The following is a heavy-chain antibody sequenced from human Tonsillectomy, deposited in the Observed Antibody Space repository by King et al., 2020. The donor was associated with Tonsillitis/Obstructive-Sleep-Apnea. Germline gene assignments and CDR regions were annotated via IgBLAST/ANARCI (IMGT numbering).Heavy chain of an antibody. CDR1: GFTFSDFH. CDR2: ISSSSTYR. V-gene: IGHV3-11*06. D-gene: IGHD4-23*01. J-gene: IGHJ5*02. CDR3: ARQGAPVASRAIGGWFDP. Sequence: VQLVESGGGLVKTGESLRLSCAASGFTFSDFHMNWIRQAPGKGLEWISYISSSSTYRKYADSVKGRFTISRDNARKSLYLQMNTLRADDTGVYYCARQGAPVASRAIGGWFDPWGQGARVTVSS.